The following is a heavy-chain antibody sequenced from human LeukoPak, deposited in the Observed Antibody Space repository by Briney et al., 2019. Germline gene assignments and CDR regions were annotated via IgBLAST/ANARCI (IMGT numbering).Heavy chain of an antibody. CDR2: IYYSGIT. V-gene: IGHV4-59*08. CDR3: ARHDFSSGWYHY. Sequence: PSETLSLTCTVSGGSISGYYGDWIRQPPGKGLEWIGYIYYSGITNYNPSLKSRVTISVDTSKNQFSLKVSSVTAADTAVYYCARHDFSSGWYHYWGQGTLVTVST. D-gene: IGHD6-19*01. CDR1: GGSISGYY. J-gene: IGHJ4*02.